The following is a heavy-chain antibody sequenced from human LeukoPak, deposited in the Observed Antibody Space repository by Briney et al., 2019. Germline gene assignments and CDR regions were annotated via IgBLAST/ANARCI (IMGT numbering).Heavy chain of an antibody. V-gene: IGHV6-1*01. CDR1: GDSVSSNSVA. Sequence: SQTLSLTCAISGDSVSSNSVAWNWIRQSPSRGLEWLGRTNYRSKWSNDYAVSVKGRMTINPDTSKNQFSLQLNSVTPEDTAVYYCARDPGYDKYYFDYWGQGILVTVSS. CDR3: ARDPGYDKYYFDY. CDR2: TNYRSKWSN. J-gene: IGHJ4*02. D-gene: IGHD3-22*01.